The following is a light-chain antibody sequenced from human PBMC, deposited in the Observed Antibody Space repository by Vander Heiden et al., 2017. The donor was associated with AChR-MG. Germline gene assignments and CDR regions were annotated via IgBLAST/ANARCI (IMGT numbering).Light chain of an antibody. J-gene: IGKJ1*01. CDR3: QQYDNLPPGT. CDR1: QDISNY. Sequence: DIKMTQSPSSLSASVGDRVTITCQASQDISNYLNWYQQKPGKAPKLLIYDASNLETGVPSRFSPTGSGTDFTFTISSLQPEDIATYSCQQYDNLPPGTFGQWTKVEIK. CDR2: DAS. V-gene: IGKV1-33*01.